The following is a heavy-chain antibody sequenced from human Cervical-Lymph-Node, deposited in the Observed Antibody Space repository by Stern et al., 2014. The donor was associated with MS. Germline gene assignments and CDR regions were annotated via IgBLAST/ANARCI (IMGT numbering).Heavy chain of an antibody. CDR1: GGTFSSSYA. Sequence: VQLEESGAEVKKPGSSMNVSCKTSGGTFSSSYAITWMRQAPGQGLEWMGRIIPLLGLANYAQKFQGRVTITADTSTSTTYMELSSLRSEDTAVYYCARGVVSNRAAATLHNLFDPWGQGTLVTVSA. J-gene: IGHJ5*02. CDR3: ARGVVSNRAAATLHNLFDP. V-gene: IGHV1-69*09. CDR2: IIPLLGLA. D-gene: IGHD2-15*01.